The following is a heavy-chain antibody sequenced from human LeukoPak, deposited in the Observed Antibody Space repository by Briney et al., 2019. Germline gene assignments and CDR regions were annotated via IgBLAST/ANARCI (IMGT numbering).Heavy chain of an antibody. CDR2: INPSGGNT. CDR1: GYTFSNYF. D-gene: IGHD3-9*01. CDR3: ARVLRYFDWLLGSFDY. J-gene: IGHJ4*02. V-gene: IGHV1-46*01. Sequence: ASVKVSCTASGYTFSNYFIHWVRQAPGQGLEWMGIINPSGGNTNYAQKFQGRVTITADESTSTAYMELSSLRSEDTAVYYCARVLRYFDWLLGSFDYWGQGTLVTVSS.